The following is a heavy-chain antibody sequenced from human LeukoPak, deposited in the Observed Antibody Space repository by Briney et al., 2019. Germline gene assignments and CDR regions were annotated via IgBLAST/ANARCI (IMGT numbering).Heavy chain of an antibody. V-gene: IGHV4-34*01. Sequence: SETLSLTSAVYGGSFSGYYWSWSRQPPGKGLEWIGEINHSGSTNYNPSLKSRVTISVDPSKNQLSLKLSSVTAADTAVYYCARVRKAGSSSWYNYYYMDVWGKGTTVTVPS. CDR2: INHSGST. CDR1: GGSFSGYY. J-gene: IGHJ6*03. CDR3: ARVRKAGSSSWYNYYYMDV. D-gene: IGHD6-13*01.